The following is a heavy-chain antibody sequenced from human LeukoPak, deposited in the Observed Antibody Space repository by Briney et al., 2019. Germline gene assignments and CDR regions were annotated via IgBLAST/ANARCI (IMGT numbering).Heavy chain of an antibody. CDR1: GGSISSYY. V-gene: IGHV4-4*07. D-gene: IGHD5-12*01. CDR2: IYTSGST. Sequence: PSETLSLTCTVSGGSISSYYWSWIRQPAGKGLEWIGRIYTSGSTNYNPSLKSRVTMSVDTSKNQFSLKLSSVTAADTAVYYCARDGDSGYEVDYYYVDVWGKGTTVTVSS. CDR3: ARDGDSGYEVDYYYVDV. J-gene: IGHJ6*03.